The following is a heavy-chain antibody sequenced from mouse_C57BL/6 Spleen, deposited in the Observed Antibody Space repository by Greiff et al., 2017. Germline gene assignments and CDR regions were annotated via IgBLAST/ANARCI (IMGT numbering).Heavy chain of an antibody. J-gene: IGHJ2*01. D-gene: IGHD5-1*01. Sequence: VQLQQSGAELVRPGTSVKMSCKASGYTFTNYWIGWAKQRPGHGLEWIGDIYPGGGYTNYNGKFKGKATLTADKSSSTAYMQFSSLTSEDSAIYYCARSGSNYFDYWGQGTTRTVSS. V-gene: IGHV1-63*01. CDR1: GYTFTNYW. CDR3: ARSGSNYFDY. CDR2: IYPGGGYT.